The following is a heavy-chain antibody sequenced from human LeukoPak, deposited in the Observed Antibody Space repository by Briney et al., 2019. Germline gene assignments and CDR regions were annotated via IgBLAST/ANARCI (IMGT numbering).Heavy chain of an antibody. CDR3: ARSSDIVVVHNWFDP. V-gene: IGHV5-51*01. CDR2: IYPGDSDT. J-gene: IGHJ5*02. D-gene: IGHD2-2*01. CDR1: GYSFTSYW. Sequence: GESLKISCEGSGYSFTSYWIGWVRQMPGKGLEWMGIIYPGDSDTRYSPSFQGQVTISADKSISTAYLQWSSLKASDTAMYYCARSSDIVVVHNWFDPWGQGTLVTVSS.